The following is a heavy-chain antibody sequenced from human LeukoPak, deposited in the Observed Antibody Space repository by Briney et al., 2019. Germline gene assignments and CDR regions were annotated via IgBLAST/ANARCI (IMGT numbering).Heavy chain of an antibody. CDR2: IYPGDSDT. J-gene: IGHJ6*03. V-gene: IGHV5-51*01. CDR3: ARVYGSGTFYKSLYYMDV. Sequence: GGPLKISFPVSGYRITNYWIGWVRHKHGKRMEWLGHIYPGDSDTRYSPSFQGQVTFSADTSITTAYLQWSSLKASDTAMYYCARVYGSGTFYKSLYYMDVWGGGTSVTVSS. D-gene: IGHD3-10*01. CDR1: GYRITNYW.